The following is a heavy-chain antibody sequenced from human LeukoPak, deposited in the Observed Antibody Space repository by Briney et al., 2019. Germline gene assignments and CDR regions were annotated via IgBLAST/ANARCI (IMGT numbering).Heavy chain of an antibody. CDR1: GYSISSGYY. CDR2: IYHSGST. D-gene: IGHD6-6*01. V-gene: IGHV4-38-2*02. CDR3: AGPTKFYSSSSHGFDY. Sequence: SETLSLTCTVSGYSISSGYYWGWMRQPPGKGLEWIGSIYHSGSTYYNPSLKSRVTISVDTSKNQFSLKLSSVTAADTAVYYCAGPTKFYSSSSHGFDYWGQGILVTVSS. J-gene: IGHJ4*02.